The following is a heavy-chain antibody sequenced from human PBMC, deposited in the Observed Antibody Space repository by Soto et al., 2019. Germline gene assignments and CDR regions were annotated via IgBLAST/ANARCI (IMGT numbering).Heavy chain of an antibody. D-gene: IGHD2-2*03. CDR2: INPNSGGT. V-gene: IGHV1-2*04. CDR3: ARERVGYCSSASCYLDYYGMDV. Sequence: GASVKVSCKASGYTFTGYYMHWVRQAPGQGLEWMGWINPNSGGTNYAQKFQGWVTMTRDTSISTAYMELSSLRSDDTAVYYCARERVGYCSSASCYLDYYGMDVWGQGTTVTVS. CDR1: GYTFTGYY. J-gene: IGHJ6*02.